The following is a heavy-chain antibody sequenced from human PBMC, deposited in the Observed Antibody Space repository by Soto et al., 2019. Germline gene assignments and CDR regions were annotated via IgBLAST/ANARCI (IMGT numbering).Heavy chain of an antibody. J-gene: IGHJ4*02. V-gene: IGHV3-11*05. CDR2: ISSSSSYT. CDR1: GFTFSDYY. CDR3: ARVRRRDFDWLFYFDD. Sequence: GGSLRLSCAASGFTFSDYYMSWIRQAPGKGLEWVSYISSSSSYTNYADSVKGRFTISRDNAKNSLYLQMNSLRAEDTAVYYCARVRRRDFDWLFYFDDWGQGTLVTVSS. D-gene: IGHD3-9*01.